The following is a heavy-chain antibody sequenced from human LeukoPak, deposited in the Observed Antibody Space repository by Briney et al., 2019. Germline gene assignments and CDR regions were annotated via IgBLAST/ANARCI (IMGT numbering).Heavy chain of an antibody. CDR3: ARARGGDSSSWSNY. J-gene: IGHJ4*02. V-gene: IGHV3-7*02. CDR2: IKQDGSEK. CDR1: GFTFSSSS. D-gene: IGHD6-13*01. Sequence: GGSLRLSCAASGFTFSSSSMNLVRQAPGKGMKWAANIKQDGSEKYYVDSVKGRFTISRDNAKNSLYQQMNSLRAEDTAVYYCARARGGDSSSWSNYWGQGTLVTVSS.